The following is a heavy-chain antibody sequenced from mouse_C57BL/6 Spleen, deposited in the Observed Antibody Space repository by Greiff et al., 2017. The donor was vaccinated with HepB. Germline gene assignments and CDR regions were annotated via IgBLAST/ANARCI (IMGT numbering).Heavy chain of an antibody. D-gene: IGHD2-3*01. CDR1: GYTFTEYT. Sequence: QVQLQQSGAELVKPGASVKLSCKASGYTFTEYTIHWVKQRSGKGLEWIGWFYPGSGSIKYNEKFKDKATVTADKSSSTVYMELSRLKAEDSAVYFCARHEGDGYYQAWFAYWGQGTLVTVSA. CDR2: FYPGSGSI. J-gene: IGHJ3*01. CDR3: ARHEGDGYYQAWFAY. V-gene: IGHV1-62-2*01.